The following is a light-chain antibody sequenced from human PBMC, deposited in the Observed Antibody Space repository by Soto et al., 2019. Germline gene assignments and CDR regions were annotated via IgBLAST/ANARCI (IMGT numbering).Light chain of an antibody. CDR2: DAS. Sequence: DIQMTQSPATLSASVGDRVTITCRASQSISSWLAWYQQKPGKVPKLLIDDASNLESGVPSRFSGSGSGTEFTLTISSLQPDDFATYYCQQYNTYPWTFGQGTKVDIK. J-gene: IGKJ1*01. CDR3: QQYNTYPWT. V-gene: IGKV1-5*01. CDR1: QSISSW.